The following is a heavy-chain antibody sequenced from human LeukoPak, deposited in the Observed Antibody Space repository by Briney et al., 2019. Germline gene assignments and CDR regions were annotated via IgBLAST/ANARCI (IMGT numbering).Heavy chain of an antibody. Sequence: PGGSLTLSCAASGFTVSSNIVSWVRQPPGKGLEWVSVTYSGGNTNYADSVEGRFTISRDNSKNTLYLQMNSLRAEDTAVYYCARRESSSWYEYWGQGTLVTVSS. CDR3: ARRESSSWYEY. CDR2: TYSGGNT. J-gene: IGHJ4*02. CDR1: GFTVSSNI. D-gene: IGHD6-13*01. V-gene: IGHV3-53*01.